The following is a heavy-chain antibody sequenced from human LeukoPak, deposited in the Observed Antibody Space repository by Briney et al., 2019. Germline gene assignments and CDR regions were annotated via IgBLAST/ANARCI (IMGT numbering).Heavy chain of an antibody. CDR3: ARKSHYYDSSGYYYAGSFDY. V-gene: IGHV1-46*01. CDR2: INPGGGNT. J-gene: IGHJ4*02. CDR1: GYTFTNYY. D-gene: IGHD3-22*01. Sequence: ASVKVSCKASGYTFTNYYMHWVRQAPGQGLEWMGLINPGGGNTNYAQNFQGRVTMTRDTSTSTAYMELRSLRSDDTAVYYCARKSHYYDSSGYYYAGSFDYWGQGTLVTVSS.